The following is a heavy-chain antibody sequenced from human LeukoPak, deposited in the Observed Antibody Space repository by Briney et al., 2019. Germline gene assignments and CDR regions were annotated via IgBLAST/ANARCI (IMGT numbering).Heavy chain of an antibody. CDR3: ARDLRGPRGDY. J-gene: IGHJ4*02. CDR2: IKQDGSEK. Sequence: GGSLRLSCAASGFTFSNYWMNWVRQGPGKGLQWVANIKQDGSEKDYVDSVKGRFTISRDNAKSSLYLQMNNLRAEDTAVYFCARDLRGPRGDYWGQGTLVTVSS. CDR1: GFTFSNYW. V-gene: IGHV3-7*01.